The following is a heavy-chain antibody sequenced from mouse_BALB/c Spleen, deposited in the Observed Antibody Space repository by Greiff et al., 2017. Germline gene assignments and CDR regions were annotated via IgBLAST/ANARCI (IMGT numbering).Heavy chain of an antibody. J-gene: IGHJ3*01. CDR3: AAYYGKGAWFAY. D-gene: IGHD2-10*01. V-gene: IGHV5-17*02. Sequence: EVKVVESGGGLVQPGGSRKLSCAASGFTFSSFGMHWVRQAPEKGLEWVAYISSGSSTIYYADTVKGRFTISRDNPKNTLFLQMTSLRSEDTAMYYCAAYYGKGAWFAYWGQGTLVTVSA. CDR2: ISSGSSTI. CDR1: GFTFSSFG.